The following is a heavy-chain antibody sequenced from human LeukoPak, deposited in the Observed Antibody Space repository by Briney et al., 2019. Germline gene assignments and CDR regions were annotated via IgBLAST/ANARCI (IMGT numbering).Heavy chain of an antibody. CDR2: ISNSGGGT. Sequence: GGSLRHSCAASGFTFSSFAMSWVRLAPGKGLEWVSSISNSGGGTYYAESVKGRFTISRDNSKNTLYLQMSSLRAEDTAIYYCARPAYSSSWYYFECWGQGTLVTVSS. V-gene: IGHV3-23*01. D-gene: IGHD6-13*01. J-gene: IGHJ4*02. CDR1: GFTFSSFA. CDR3: ARPAYSSSWYYFEC.